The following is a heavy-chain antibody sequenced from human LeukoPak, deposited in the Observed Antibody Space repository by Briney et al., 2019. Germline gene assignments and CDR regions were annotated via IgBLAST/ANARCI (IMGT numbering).Heavy chain of an antibody. CDR1: GFTFSSYA. CDR3: ASTRSHYYYYGMDV. CDR2: ISSDGSNK. J-gene: IGHJ6*04. Sequence: PGRSLRLSCAASGFTFSSYAMHWVRQAPGKGLESVAVISSDGSNKYYADSVKGRFTISRDNSKNTLYLQMNSLRAEDTAVYYCASTRSHYYYYGMDVWGKGTTVTVSS. V-gene: IGHV3-30*04.